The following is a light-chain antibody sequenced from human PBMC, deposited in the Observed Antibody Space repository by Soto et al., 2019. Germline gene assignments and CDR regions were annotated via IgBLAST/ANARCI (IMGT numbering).Light chain of an antibody. CDR2: DTS. CDR1: QDIRKY. V-gene: IGKV1-33*01. Sequence: DIPMTHSPSSLSASVGDRVTITCQASQDIRKYLNWYQQKQGTAPNLLIYDTSNLETGVPSRFSCSGSGTDFTFTIRSLQPDDIEPYYCQQYDNLVTFGGGTKVEIK. CDR3: QQYDNLVT. J-gene: IGKJ4*01.